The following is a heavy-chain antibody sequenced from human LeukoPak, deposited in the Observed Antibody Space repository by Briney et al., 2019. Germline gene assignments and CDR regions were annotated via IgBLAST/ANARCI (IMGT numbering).Heavy chain of an antibody. CDR1: GGSISSYY. J-gene: IGHJ4*02. CDR2: INHSGST. D-gene: IGHD3-22*01. Sequence: SETLSLTCTVSGGSISSYYWSWIRQPPGEGLEWIGEINHSGSTNYNPSLKSRVTISVDTSKNQFSLKLSSVTAADTAVYYCARSVLPDASGYYRWGQGTLVTVSS. CDR3: ARSVLPDASGYYR. V-gene: IGHV4-34*01.